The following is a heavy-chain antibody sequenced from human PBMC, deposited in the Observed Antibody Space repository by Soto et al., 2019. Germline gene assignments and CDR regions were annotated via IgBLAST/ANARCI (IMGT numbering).Heavy chain of an antibody. V-gene: IGHV3-30*18. Sequence: SLRLSCAASGFTLSSYGMNSVRHAPSKGLEWVAVVSYDEITKYYADSVKGRFTISRDNSKNTVYLQMNSLRPEDTAVYYCAKPLGLLRRAMAQGSDYWGQGTLVNVSS. CDR2: VSYDEITK. CDR3: AKPLGLLRRAMAQGSDY. J-gene: IGHJ4*02. D-gene: IGHD5-18*01. CDR1: GFTLSSYG.